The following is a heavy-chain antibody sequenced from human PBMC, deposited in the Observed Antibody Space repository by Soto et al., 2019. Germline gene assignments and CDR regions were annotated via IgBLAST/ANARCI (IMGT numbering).Heavy chain of an antibody. CDR2: IYAGGNT. D-gene: IGHD1-26*01. V-gene: IGHV3-66*01. J-gene: IGHJ4*02. CDR1: GFTVITNY. Sequence: GGSLRLSCAVSGFTVITNYISWVRQAPGKGLEWVSDIYAGGNTYYADSVKGRFAISRDNSKNTLYLEMNSLRAEDTAVYYCARKKSIVGATGYFDYWGQGTLVTVSS. CDR3: ARKKSIVGATGYFDY.